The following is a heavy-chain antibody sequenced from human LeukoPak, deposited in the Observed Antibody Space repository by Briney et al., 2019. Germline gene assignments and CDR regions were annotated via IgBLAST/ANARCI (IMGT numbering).Heavy chain of an antibody. Sequence: PGGSLRLSCAASGFTFSSYAMSWVRQAPGKGLEWVSAISGSGGSTYYADSVQGRFTISRDNSKNTLYLQMNSLRAEDTAVYYCAKTDAYYGSGSSFADYWGQGTLVTVSS. V-gene: IGHV3-23*01. CDR3: AKTDAYYGSGSSFADY. CDR1: GFTFSSYA. J-gene: IGHJ4*02. CDR2: ISGSGGST. D-gene: IGHD3-10*01.